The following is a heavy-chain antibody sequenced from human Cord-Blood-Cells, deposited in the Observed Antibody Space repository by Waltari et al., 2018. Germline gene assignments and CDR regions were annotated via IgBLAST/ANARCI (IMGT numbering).Heavy chain of an antibody. V-gene: IGHV3-30*02. J-gene: IGHJ2*01. Sequence: QVQLVESGGGVVQPGGSLRLSWAASGFTFSRYGMPWVRQDPGKGLEWVAFIRYDGSNKYYADSVKGRFTISRDNSKNTLYLQMNSLRAEDTAVYYCAKDRVCSGGSCYWYFDLWGRGTLVTVSS. CDR3: AKDRVCSGGSCYWYFDL. CDR2: IRYDGSNK. CDR1: GFTFSRYG. D-gene: IGHD2-15*01.